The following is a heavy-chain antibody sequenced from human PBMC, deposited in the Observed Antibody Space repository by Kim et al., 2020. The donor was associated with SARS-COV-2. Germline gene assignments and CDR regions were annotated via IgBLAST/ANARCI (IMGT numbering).Heavy chain of an antibody. Sequence: SETLSLTCTVSGGSISSSSYYWGWIRQPPGKGLEWIGSIYYSGSTYYNPSLKSRVTISVDTSKNQFSLKLSSVTAADTAVYYCARLKVRGVIIIGLYYFDYWGQGTLVTVSS. D-gene: IGHD3-10*01. CDR2: IYYSGST. J-gene: IGHJ4*02. V-gene: IGHV4-39*01. CDR3: ARLKVRGVIIIGLYYFDY. CDR1: GGSISSSSYY.